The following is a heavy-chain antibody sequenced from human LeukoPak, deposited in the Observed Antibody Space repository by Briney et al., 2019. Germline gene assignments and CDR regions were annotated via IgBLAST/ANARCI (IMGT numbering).Heavy chain of an antibody. D-gene: IGHD2-2*01. CDR1: ATSFTSYW. CDR2: IYPGDSDT. V-gene: IGHV5-51*01. Sequence: GESLKISCKASATSFTSYWSGWVRQMPGKGLEWMGIIYPGDSDTRYSQSFQGQVTISADKSISTAYLQWSSLKGSDTAMYYCARHGCSSTSCFVIWGQGTMVTVSS. J-gene: IGHJ3*02. CDR3: ARHGCSSTSCFVI.